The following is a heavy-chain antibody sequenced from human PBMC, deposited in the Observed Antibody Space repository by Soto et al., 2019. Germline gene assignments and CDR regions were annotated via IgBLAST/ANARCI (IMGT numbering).Heavy chain of an antibody. CDR1: GCTFSSYE. Sequence: EVQLVESGGGLVQPGGALRLSCAASGCTFSSYEMNWVRQAPGKGLEWVSYISSSGSTIYYADSVKGRFTISRDNAKNSLYLQMNSLRAEDTAVYYCARGGVGYDYVWGSYRFYFDYWGQGTLVTVSS. J-gene: IGHJ4*02. CDR2: ISSSGSTI. CDR3: ARGGVGYDYVWGSYRFYFDY. V-gene: IGHV3-48*03. D-gene: IGHD3-16*02.